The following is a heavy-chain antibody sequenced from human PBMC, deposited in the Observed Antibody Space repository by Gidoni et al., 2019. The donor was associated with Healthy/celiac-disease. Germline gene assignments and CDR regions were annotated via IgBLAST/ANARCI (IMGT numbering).Heavy chain of an antibody. J-gene: IGHJ2*01. V-gene: IGHV1-18*01. D-gene: IGHD2-8*02. Sequence: QVQLVQSGAEVKKPGASVKVSCKASGYTFTSYGISWVRQAPGQGLEWMGWISAYNGNTNYAQKLQGRVTMTTDTSTSTAYMELRSLRSDDTAVYYCARGGGEICTGGVCYGTDWYFDLWGRGTLVTVSS. CDR1: GYTFTSYG. CDR2: ISAYNGNT. CDR3: ARGGGEICTGGVCYGTDWYFDL.